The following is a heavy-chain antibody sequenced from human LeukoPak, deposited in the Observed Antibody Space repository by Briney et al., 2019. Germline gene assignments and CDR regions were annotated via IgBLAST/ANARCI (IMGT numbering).Heavy chain of an antibody. V-gene: IGHV3-30*02. Sequence: GGSLRLSCAASGFTFSSYGMHWVRQAPGKGLEWVAFIRYDGSNKYYADSVKGRFTISRDNSKNTLYLQMNSLRAEDTAVYYCAKDNLYYDSSGYYPGAFDYWGQGTLVTVSS. J-gene: IGHJ4*02. CDR3: AKDNLYYDSSGYYPGAFDY. D-gene: IGHD3-22*01. CDR1: GFTFSSYG. CDR2: IRYDGSNK.